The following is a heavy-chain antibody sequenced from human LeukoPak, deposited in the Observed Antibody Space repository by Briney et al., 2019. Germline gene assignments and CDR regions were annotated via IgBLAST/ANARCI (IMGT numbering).Heavy chain of an antibody. D-gene: IGHD3-10*01. V-gene: IGHV1-8*01. CDR1: GYTFTSYY. CDR3: ASWDYYYGSGSPYYYGMDV. Sequence: ASVKVSCKASGYTFTSYYINWVRQATGQGLEWMGWMNPNSGNTGYAQKFQGRVTMTRNTSISTAYMELSGLRSEDTAVYYCASWDYYYGSGSPYYYGMDVWGQGTTVTVSS. J-gene: IGHJ6*02. CDR2: MNPNSGNT.